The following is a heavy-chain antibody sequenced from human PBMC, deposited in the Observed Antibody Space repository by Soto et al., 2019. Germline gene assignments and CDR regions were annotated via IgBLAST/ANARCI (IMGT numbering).Heavy chain of an antibody. V-gene: IGHV4-30-2*01. J-gene: IGHJ5*02. CDR3: ARVPDR. CDR2: IYHSGST. CDR1: GGSISSGGYS. Sequence: SETLSLTCAVSGGSISSGGYSWSWIRQPPGKGLEWIGYIYHSGSTYYNPSLKSRVTISVDRSKNQFSLKLSSVTTADTAVYYCARVPDRWGQGTLVTV. D-gene: IGHD2-2*01.